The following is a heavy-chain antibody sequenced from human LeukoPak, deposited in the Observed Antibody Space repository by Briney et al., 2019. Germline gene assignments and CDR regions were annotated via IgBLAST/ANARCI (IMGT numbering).Heavy chain of an antibody. CDR1: GYSFSTFD. J-gene: IGHJ6*02. V-gene: IGHV1-8*01. D-gene: IGHD3-10*01. Sequence: ASVKVSCKTSGYSFSTFDINWVRQATGQGLEWMGWMNPNSGNTNYAQKFQGRLTTTRDTSISTAYMELSSLRSEDTAVYYCARGGTLVQGVTILYGMDVWGQGTTVTVSS. CDR2: MNPNSGNT. CDR3: ARGGTLVQGVTILYGMDV.